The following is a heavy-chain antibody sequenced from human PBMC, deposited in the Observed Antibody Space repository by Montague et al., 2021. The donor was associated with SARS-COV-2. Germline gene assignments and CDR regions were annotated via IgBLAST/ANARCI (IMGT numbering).Heavy chain of an antibody. CDR1: CRCTQAH. Sequence: SETLSLTCTRLCRCTQAHIGRTHVRTPVTRLDRMPSFSCKKTTNYNPSLESRVTMSVDTSKNQFSLNLSFVTAADTAMYYCARELQYNWFDPWGQGTLVTVSA. CDR3: ARELQYNWFDP. D-gene: IGHD2-21*02. J-gene: IGHJ5*02. CDR2: FSCKKTT. V-gene: IGHV4-59*01.